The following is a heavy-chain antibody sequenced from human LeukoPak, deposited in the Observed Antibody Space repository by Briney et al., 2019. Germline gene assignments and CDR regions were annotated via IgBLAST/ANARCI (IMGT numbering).Heavy chain of an antibody. J-gene: IGHJ4*02. D-gene: IGHD6-6*01. CDR1: GYSFTTYW. CDR3: ARHTSRSSTSSHFDY. V-gene: IGHV5-51*01. CDR2: IYPGESNI. Sequence: GESLKISCQGSGYSFTTYWIGWVRQMPGKGLEWMGIIYPGESNIRYSPSFQGQVTISADKSISTAYLQWSSLKASDTAMYYCARHTSRSSTSSHFDYWGQGTLVTVSS.